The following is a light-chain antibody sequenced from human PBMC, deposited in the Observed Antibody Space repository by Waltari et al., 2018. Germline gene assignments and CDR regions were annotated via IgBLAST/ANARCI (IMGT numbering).Light chain of an antibody. J-gene: IGKJ1*01. V-gene: IGKV2-28*01. CDR1: QSLGEGNGYTY. CDR2: WAA. Sequence: DIVMTQSPLSLPVTPGEPASIPCRSSQSLGEGNGYTYLDWYLQKPRQSPKLLIYWAATGESGVPDRVSGSGSGTDFTLTISSLQAEDVAVYYCLQYSTTPWTFGQGTKVEIK. CDR3: LQYSTTPWT.